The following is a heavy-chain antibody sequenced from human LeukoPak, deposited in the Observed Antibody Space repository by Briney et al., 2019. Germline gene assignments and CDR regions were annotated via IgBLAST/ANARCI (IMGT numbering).Heavy chain of an antibody. Sequence: GASVKVSCKASGGTSSSYAISWVRQAPGKGLEWMGGFDPEDGETIYAQKFQGRVTMTEDTSTDTAYMELSSLRSEDTAVYYCATRFNYGDYVGVDIWGQGTMVTVSS. CDR2: FDPEDGET. D-gene: IGHD4-17*01. CDR3: ATRFNYGDYVGVDI. CDR1: GGTSSSYA. V-gene: IGHV1-24*01. J-gene: IGHJ3*02.